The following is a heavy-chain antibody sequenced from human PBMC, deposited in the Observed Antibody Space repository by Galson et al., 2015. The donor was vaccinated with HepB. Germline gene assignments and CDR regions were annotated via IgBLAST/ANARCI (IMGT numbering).Heavy chain of an antibody. Sequence: SLRLSCAASGFTFSSYAMSWVRQAPGKGLEWVSAISGSGGSTYYADSVKGRFTISRDNSKNTLYLQMNSLRAEDTAVYYCAKHGSYYYYYMDVWGKGTTVTVSS. J-gene: IGHJ6*03. V-gene: IGHV3-23*01. CDR3: AKHGSYYYYYMDV. CDR1: GFTFSSYA. CDR2: ISGSGGST.